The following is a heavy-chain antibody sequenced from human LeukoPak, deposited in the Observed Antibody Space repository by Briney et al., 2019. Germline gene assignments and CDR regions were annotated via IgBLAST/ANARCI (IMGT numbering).Heavy chain of an antibody. V-gene: IGHV1-69*04. CDR2: IIPIVGIA. CDR3: ARVGYGDSLLD. D-gene: IGHD4-17*01. Sequence: RASVKVSCKASGGAFSSYGISWVRQAPGQGLEWMGRIIPIVGIANYAQKFQGRVTITADKSASTAYMELSSLRSEDTAVYYCARVGYGDSLLDWGQGTLVTVSS. CDR1: GGAFSSYG. J-gene: IGHJ4*02.